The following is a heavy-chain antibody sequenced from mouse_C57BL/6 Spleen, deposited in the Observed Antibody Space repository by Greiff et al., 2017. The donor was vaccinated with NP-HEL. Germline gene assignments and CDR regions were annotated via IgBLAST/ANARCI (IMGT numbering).Heavy chain of an antibody. J-gene: IGHJ3*01. D-gene: IGHD2-4*01. Sequence: QVQLQQPGAELVKPGASVKMSCKASGYTFTSYWITWVKQRPGQGLEWIGDIYPGSGSTNYNEKFKSKATLTVDTSSSTAYMQLSSLTSEDSAVYYCERGIYYDSPGFAYGGQGTLVTVSA. CDR1: GYTFTSYW. CDR2: IYPGSGST. V-gene: IGHV1-55*01. CDR3: ERGIYYDSPGFAY.